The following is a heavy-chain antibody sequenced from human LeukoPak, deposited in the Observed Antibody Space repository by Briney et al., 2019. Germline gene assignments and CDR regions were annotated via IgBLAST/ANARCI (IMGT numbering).Heavy chain of an antibody. CDR3: ASYTMVRGWYYFDY. J-gene: IGHJ4*02. D-gene: IGHD3-10*01. Sequence: SETLSLTCTVSGGSISSSSYYWGWIRQPPGKGLEWIGSIYYSGSTYYNPSLKSRVTISVDTSKNQFSLKLSSVTAADTAVYYCASYTMVRGWYYFDYWGQGTLVTVSS. V-gene: IGHV4-39*07. CDR2: IYYSGST. CDR1: GGSISSSSYY.